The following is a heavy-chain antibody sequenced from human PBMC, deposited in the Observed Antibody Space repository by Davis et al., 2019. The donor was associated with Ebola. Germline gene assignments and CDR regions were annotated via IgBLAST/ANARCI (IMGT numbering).Heavy chain of an antibody. D-gene: IGHD3-10*01. V-gene: IGHV3-23*01. CDR3: AKDIILWFQGWFDP. J-gene: IGHJ5*02. CDR1: GFTFSSYE. Sequence: GGSLRLSCAASGFTFSSYELNWVRQAPGKGLEWVSTTSSGGSTTYYADSVKGRFTISRDNSKNTLYLQMNSLRAEDTAVYYCAKDIILWFQGWFDPWGQGTLVTVSS. CDR2: TSSGGSTT.